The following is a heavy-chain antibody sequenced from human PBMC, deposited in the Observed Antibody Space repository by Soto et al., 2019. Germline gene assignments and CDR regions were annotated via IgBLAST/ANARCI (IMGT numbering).Heavy chain of an antibody. D-gene: IGHD3-16*01. CDR3: ATRGFGLEVSWFDP. Sequence: ASVKVSCKVSGYTLTELSMHWVRQAPGKGLEWMGGFDPEDGETIYAQKFQGRVTMTEDTSTDTAYMELSSLRSEDTAVYYCATRGFGLEVSWFDPWGQGTLVTVSS. CDR1: GYTLTELS. CDR2: FDPEDGET. J-gene: IGHJ5*02. V-gene: IGHV1-24*01.